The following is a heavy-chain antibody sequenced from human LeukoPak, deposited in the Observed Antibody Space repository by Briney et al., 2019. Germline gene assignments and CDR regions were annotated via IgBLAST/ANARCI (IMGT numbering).Heavy chain of an antibody. J-gene: IGHJ4*02. Sequence: SQTLPLTCAISGDSVSSNSAAWNWIRQSPSRGLEWLGRTYYRSKWYNDYAVSVKSRIAINPDTSKNQFSLQLNSVTPEDTAVYFCASGHDVYSSSFDYWGQGALVTVSS. CDR3: ASGHDVYSSSFDY. V-gene: IGHV6-1*01. CDR2: TYYRSKWYN. D-gene: IGHD6-13*01. CDR1: GDSVSSNSAA.